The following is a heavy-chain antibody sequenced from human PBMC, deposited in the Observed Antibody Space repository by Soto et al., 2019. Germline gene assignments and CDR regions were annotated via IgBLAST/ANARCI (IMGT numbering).Heavy chain of an antibody. D-gene: IGHD2-15*01. CDR2: IYYSGST. CDR1: GGSISSGGYY. J-gene: IGHJ6*02. V-gene: IGHV4-31*03. CDR3: ASVRSVAATRGDYYYYGMDV. Sequence: PSETLSLTCTFSGGSISSGGYYWSWIRQHPRKGLEWIGYIYYSGSTHYNPSLKSRVTISVDTSKNQFSLKLSSVTAADTAVYYCASVRSVAATRGDYYYYGMDVWGQGTTVTVSS.